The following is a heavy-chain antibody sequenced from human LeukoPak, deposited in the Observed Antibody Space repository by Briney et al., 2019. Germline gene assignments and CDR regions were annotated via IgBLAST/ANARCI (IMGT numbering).Heavy chain of an antibody. Sequence: SETLSLTCIVSGGSISSSSYYWGWIRQPPGKEREWIGSIYYSGSTYYNPSLKSRVTISVDTSKIQFSLKLSSVTAADTAVYYCARFSYYYYNMDVWGKGTTVTVSS. V-gene: IGHV4-39*01. CDR1: GGSISSSSYY. CDR2: IYYSGST. J-gene: IGHJ6*03. CDR3: ARFSYYYYNMDV.